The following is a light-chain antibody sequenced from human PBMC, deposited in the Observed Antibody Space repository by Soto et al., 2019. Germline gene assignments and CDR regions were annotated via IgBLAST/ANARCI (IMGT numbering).Light chain of an antibody. Sequence: DIQMTQSPSTLSASVGDRVTITCRASQSISSWLAWYQQKPGKAPKLLVYAASSLHSGVPSRFSGSGSGTDFTLTISSLQPEDFATYYCLQTYTSLTWTFGQGTKVDI. J-gene: IGKJ1*01. V-gene: IGKV1-39*01. CDR3: LQTYTSLTWT. CDR2: AAS. CDR1: QSISSW.